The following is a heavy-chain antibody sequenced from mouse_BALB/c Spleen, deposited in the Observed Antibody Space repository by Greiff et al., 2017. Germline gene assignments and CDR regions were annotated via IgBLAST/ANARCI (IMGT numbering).Heavy chain of an antibody. J-gene: IGHJ3*01. D-gene: IGHD1-1*01. CDR3: ARHLLRAWFAY. CDR2: ISSGGGST. V-gene: IGHV5-12-1*01. Sequence: EVMLVESGGGLVKPGGSLKLSCAASGFAFSSYDMSWVRQTPEKRLEWVAYISSGGGSTYYPDTVKGRFTISRDNAKNTLYLQMSSLKSEDTAMYYCARHLLRAWFAYWGQGTLVTVSA. CDR1: GFAFSSYD.